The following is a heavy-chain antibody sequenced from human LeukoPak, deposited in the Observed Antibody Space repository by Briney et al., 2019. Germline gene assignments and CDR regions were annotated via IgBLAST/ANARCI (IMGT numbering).Heavy chain of an antibody. V-gene: IGHV3-33*06. CDR2: IWHDGLNK. CDR3: AKAGQRSYAEAFDS. D-gene: IGHD3-16*01. CDR1: GSSPNNYA. J-gene: IGHJ4*02. Sequence: GGSLRLSCAASGSSPNNYAMHWVRQAPGKGLEWVAVIWHDGLNKFYADFLKGRFTISRDFSKDTVYLQMSGLTVEDTAVYYCAKAGQRSYAEAFDSWGQGTLVTV.